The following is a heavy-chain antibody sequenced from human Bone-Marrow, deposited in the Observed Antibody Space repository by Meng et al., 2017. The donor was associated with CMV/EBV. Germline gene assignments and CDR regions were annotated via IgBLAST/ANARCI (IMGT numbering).Heavy chain of an antibody. D-gene: IGHD2-2*01. J-gene: IGHJ4*02. V-gene: IGHV4-34*01. CDR3: ARGRIVVVPAAPYYFDY. Sequence: GGSFSGYDWSWIRQPPGKGLEWIGEINHSGSTNYNPSLKSRVTISVDTSKNQFSLKLSSVTAADTAVYYCARGRIVVVPAAPYYFDYWGQGTLVTVSS. CDR2: INHSGST. CDR1: GGSFSGYD.